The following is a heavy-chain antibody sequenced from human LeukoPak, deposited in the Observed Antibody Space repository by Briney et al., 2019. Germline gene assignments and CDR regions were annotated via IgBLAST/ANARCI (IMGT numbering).Heavy chain of an antibody. J-gene: IGHJ3*02. Sequence: ASVKVSCKASGYTSTSPDINWVRQATGRGLEWLGWMNPRGNTGYAQKFQGRVTLTRDKSINTAYMELSSLRSEDTAVYYCARYTQNYGFDIWGQGTKVTVSA. CDR3: ARYTQNYGFDI. D-gene: IGHD2/OR15-2a*01. CDR2: MNPRGNT. V-gene: IGHV1-8*01. CDR1: GYTSTSPD.